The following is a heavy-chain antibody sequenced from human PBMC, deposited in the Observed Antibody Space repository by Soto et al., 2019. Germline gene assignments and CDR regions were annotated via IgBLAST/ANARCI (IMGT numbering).Heavy chain of an antibody. CDR2: ISGSGGST. Sequence: GGSLRLSCAASGFTFSSYAMSWVRQAPGKGLEWVSAISGSGGSTYYADSVKGRFTISRDNSKNTLYLQMNSLRAEDTAVYYCAKGRGYYDSIGYYPEYFQHWGQGTLVTVSS. CDR3: AKGRGYYDSIGYYPEYFQH. V-gene: IGHV3-23*01. J-gene: IGHJ1*01. D-gene: IGHD3-22*01. CDR1: GFTFSSYA.